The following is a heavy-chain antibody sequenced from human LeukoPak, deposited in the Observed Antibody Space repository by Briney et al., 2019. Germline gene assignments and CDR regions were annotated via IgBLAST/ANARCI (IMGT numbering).Heavy chain of an antibody. CDR1: GFSFSDYT. Sequence: GGSLRLSCAASGFSFSDYTMNWVRLAPGKGLEWVSSISGSSNYIYYADSVKGRFTISRGNAKNSLYLQMNSLRVEDTAVYYCARDESGDNDAFDIWGRGTMVTVSS. J-gene: IGHJ3*02. CDR2: ISGSSNYI. D-gene: IGHD2-21*01. CDR3: ARDESGDNDAFDI. V-gene: IGHV3-21*01.